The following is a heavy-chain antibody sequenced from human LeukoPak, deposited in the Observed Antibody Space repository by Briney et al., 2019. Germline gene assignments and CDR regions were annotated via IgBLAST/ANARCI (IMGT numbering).Heavy chain of an antibody. D-gene: IGHD2-2*01. V-gene: IGHV4-34*01. CDR3: ARATYCSSTSCCVFDY. CDR1: GGSFSGYY. CDR2: INHSGST. J-gene: IGHJ4*02. Sequence: PSETLSLTCAVYGGSFSGYYWSWIRQPPGKGLEWIGEINHSGSTNYNPSLKSRVTISVDTSKNQFSLKLSSATAADTAVYYCARATYCSSTSCCVFDYWGQGTLVTVSS.